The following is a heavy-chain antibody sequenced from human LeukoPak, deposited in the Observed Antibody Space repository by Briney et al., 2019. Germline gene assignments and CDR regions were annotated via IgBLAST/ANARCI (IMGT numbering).Heavy chain of an antibody. D-gene: IGHD3-22*01. CDR2: IKSKTDGGTT. V-gene: IGHV3-15*01. CDR3: TTGPMIVVAVDY. CDR1: GFTFSNAW. Sequence: GGSLRLSCAASGFTFSNAWMSWVRQAPGKGLEWVGRIKSKTDGGTTDYAAPVKGRFTISRDDSKNTLYLQMNSLKTEDTAVYYCTTGPMIVVAVDYWGQGTLVTVSS. J-gene: IGHJ4*02.